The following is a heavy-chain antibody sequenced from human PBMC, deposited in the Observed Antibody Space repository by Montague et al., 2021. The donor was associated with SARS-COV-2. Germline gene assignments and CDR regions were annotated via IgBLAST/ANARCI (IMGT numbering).Heavy chain of an antibody. D-gene: IGHD2-15*01. Sequence: SETLSLTCGVYGGSFSGYYWNWIRQPPGKGLEWIGEINHFGSTNYNPSLKSRVTISVDTSKKQFSLKLSSVTAADTAVYYCARGLGGGSGSHFDYWGQGTLVTVSS. V-gene: IGHV4-34*01. CDR2: INHFGST. CDR1: GGSFSGYY. J-gene: IGHJ4*02. CDR3: ARGLGGGSGSHFDY.